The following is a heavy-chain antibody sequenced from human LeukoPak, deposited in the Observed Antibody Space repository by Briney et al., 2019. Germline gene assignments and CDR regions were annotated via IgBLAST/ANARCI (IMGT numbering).Heavy chain of an antibody. J-gene: IGHJ1*01. CDR2: INQSGSN. CDR3: ARGLTAPREGLRKYFQH. Sequence: SETLSLTCAVYGGSFSGYYWSWVRQPPGKGREGRGEINQSGSNNYNPSLKSRGTISLDTSKTQFSLKLNSVTAADTAVYYCARGLTAPREGLRKYFQHWGQGTLVTVSS. V-gene: IGHV4-34*01. CDR1: GGSFSGYY. D-gene: IGHD5-18*01.